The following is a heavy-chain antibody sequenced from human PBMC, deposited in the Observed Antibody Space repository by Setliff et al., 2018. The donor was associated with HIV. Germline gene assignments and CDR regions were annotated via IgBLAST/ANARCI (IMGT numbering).Heavy chain of an antibody. CDR1: GGAFSSYA. CDR2: IIPIFGTA. J-gene: IGHJ3*02. D-gene: IGHD2-15*01. V-gene: IGHV1-69*05. CDR3: ARHCNAGTCYFYI. Sequence: SVKVSCKASGGAFSSYALSWVRQAPGQGLEWMGGIIPIFGTANYAQKFQGRVTTTTDESTSTAYMELRSLRSDDTAVYYCARHCNAGTCYFYIWGQGTMVTVSS.